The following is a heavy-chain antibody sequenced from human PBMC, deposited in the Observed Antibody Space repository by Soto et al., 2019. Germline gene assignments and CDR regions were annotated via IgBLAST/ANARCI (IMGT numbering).Heavy chain of an antibody. CDR3: AKELYDLWSADMWGYYYYGMDV. D-gene: IGHD3-3*01. J-gene: IGHJ6*02. CDR2: ISYDGSNK. V-gene: IGHV3-30*18. Sequence: QVQLVESGGGVVQPGRSLRLSCAASGFTFSSYGMHWVRQAPGKGLEWVAVISYDGSNKYYADSVKGRFTISRDNSKNTLYLQMNSLRAEDTAMYYCAKELYDLWSADMWGYYYYGMDVWGQGTTVTLSS. CDR1: GFTFSSYG.